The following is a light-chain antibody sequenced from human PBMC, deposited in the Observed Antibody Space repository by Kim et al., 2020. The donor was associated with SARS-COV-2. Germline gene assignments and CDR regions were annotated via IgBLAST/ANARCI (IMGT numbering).Light chain of an antibody. J-gene: IGKJ4*01. CDR3: QQRANGPPLT. CDR2: DAS. CDR1: QSVKNS. V-gene: IGKV3-11*01. Sequence: SPGDRATPSCRARQSVKNSLAWYQQKPGQAPRLLIYDASNRATDIPARFRGSGFGTDFTLTITSLEPEDFAVYYCQQRANGPPLTFGGGTKVDIK.